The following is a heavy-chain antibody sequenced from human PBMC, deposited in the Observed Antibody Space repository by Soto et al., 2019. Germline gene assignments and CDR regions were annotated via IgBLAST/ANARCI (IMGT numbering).Heavy chain of an antibody. CDR1: GGTFSSYA. Sequence: ASVKVSCKASGGTFSSYAISWVRQAPGQGLEWMGGIIPIFGTANYAQKFQGRVTITADESTSTAYMELSSLRSEDTAVYYCARAHYRGASGSYWVNWLDPWGQGTLVTVSS. CDR2: IIPIFGTA. V-gene: IGHV1-69*13. D-gene: IGHD3-10*01. CDR3: ARAHYRGASGSYWVNWLDP. J-gene: IGHJ5*02.